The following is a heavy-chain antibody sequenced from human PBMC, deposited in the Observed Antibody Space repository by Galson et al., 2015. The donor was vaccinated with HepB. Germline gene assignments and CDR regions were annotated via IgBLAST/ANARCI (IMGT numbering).Heavy chain of an antibody. J-gene: IGHJ4*02. CDR1: GFTFNNYA. Sequence: SLRLSCAASGFTFNNYAMSWVRQAPGMGLEWVSAISASGTTTYYAHSLKGRFTISRDNSKNTLYLQMNSLRAEDTAIYYCDGTYDSSGYHLGYWGQGTLVTVSS. D-gene: IGHD3-22*01. V-gene: IGHV3-23*01. CDR3: DGTYDSSGYHLGY. CDR2: ISASGTTT.